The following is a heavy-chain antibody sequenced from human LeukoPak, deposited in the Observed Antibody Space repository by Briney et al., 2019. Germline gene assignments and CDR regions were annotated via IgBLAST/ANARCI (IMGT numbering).Heavy chain of an antibody. D-gene: IGHD5-24*01. Sequence: SETLSLTCAVYGGSFSGYYWSWIRQPPGKGLEWIGEINHSGSTNYNPSLKSRVTISVDTSKNQFSLKLSSVTAADTAVYYCALSGMATIDGAVADYWGQGTLVTVSS. J-gene: IGHJ4*02. CDR3: ALSGMATIDGAVADY. V-gene: IGHV4-34*01. CDR1: GGSFSGYY. CDR2: INHSGST.